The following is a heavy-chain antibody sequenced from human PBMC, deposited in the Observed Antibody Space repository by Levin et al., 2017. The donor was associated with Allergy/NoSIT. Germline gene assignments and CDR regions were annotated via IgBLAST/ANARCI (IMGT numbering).Heavy chain of an antibody. CDR2: IKLDGSEK. CDR1: GFTFSNYW. D-gene: IGHD2-2*01. Sequence: GGSLRLSCAASGFTFSNYWMSWVRQAPGKGLEWVAKIKLDGSEKYYVDSVKGRFTISRDNAKNSLYLQMNSLRAEDTAAYFCARGQYQLLWGQGTLVTVSS. J-gene: IGHJ4*02. V-gene: IGHV3-7*04. CDR3: ARGQYQLL.